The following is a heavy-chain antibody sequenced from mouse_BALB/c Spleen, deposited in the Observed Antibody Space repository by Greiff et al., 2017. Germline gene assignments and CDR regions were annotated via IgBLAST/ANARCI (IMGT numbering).Heavy chain of an antibody. CDR1: GYTFTEYI. J-gene: IGHJ3*01. V-gene: IGHV1-62-2*01. CDR3: ARHERAFITTATTFAY. CDR2: FYPGSGSI. Sequence: VQRVESGAELVKPGASVKLSCKASGYTFTEYIIHWVKQRSGQGLEWIGWFYPGSGSIKYNEKFKDKATLTADKSSSTVYMELSRLTSEDSAVYFCARHERAFITTATTFAYWGQGTLVTVSA. D-gene: IGHD1-2*01.